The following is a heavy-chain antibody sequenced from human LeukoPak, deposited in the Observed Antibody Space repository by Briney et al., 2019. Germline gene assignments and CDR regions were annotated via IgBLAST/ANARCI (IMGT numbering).Heavy chain of an antibody. CDR3: AKPRMRGVIILPSHSYYFDY. D-gene: IGHD3-10*01. CDR1: GFTFSSYA. V-gene: IGHV3-23*01. Sequence: GGSLRLSCAASGFTFSSYAMSWVRQAPGKGLEWVSAISGSGGSTYYADSVKGRFTISSDNSTDTLYLQLYSLRADDTAVSYSAKPRMRGVIILPSHSYYFDYCGQGTLVTVSS. CDR2: ISGSGGST. J-gene: IGHJ4*02.